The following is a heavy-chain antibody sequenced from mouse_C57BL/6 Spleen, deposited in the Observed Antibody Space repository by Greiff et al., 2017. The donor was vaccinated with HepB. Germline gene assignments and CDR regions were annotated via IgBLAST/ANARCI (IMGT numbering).Heavy chain of an antibody. CDR1: GYTFTSYG. D-gene: IGHD2-5*01. J-gene: IGHJ1*03. V-gene: IGHV1-81*01. CDR2: IYPRSGNT. Sequence: VQLQQSGAELARPGAPVKLSCKASGYTFTSYGISWVKQRTGQGLEWIGEIYPRSGNTYYNEKFKGKATLTADKSSSTAYMELRSLTSEDSAVYFCARARGYSNYGYFDVWGTGTTVTVSS. CDR3: ARARGYSNYGYFDV.